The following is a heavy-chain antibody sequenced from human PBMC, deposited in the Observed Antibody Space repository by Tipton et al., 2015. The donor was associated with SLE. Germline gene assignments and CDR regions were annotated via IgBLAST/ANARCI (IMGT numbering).Heavy chain of an antibody. CDR2: LYTSGST. CDR1: GGSISNHH. CDR3: ARVNPGAGDAFDI. D-gene: IGHD6-19*01. V-gene: IGHV4-4*07. J-gene: IGHJ3*02. Sequence: TLSLTCTVSGGSISNHHWSWIRQSAGNRLEWIGRLYTSGSTNYNPSLKSRVTISVDTSKNQFSLKLSSVTAADTAVYYCARVNPGAGDAFDIWGQGTMVTVSS.